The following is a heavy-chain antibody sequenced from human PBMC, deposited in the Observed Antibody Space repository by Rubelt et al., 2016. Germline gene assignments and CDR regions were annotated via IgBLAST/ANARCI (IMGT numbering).Heavy chain of an antibody. D-gene: IGHD3-22*01. Sequence: QVQLQQWGAGLLKPSETLSLTCAVYGGSFSGYYWSWIRQPPGKGLEWIGEITHSGSTNYNPSLKSRGTISVDTSKNQFSLKLSSVTAADTAVYYCARGKEGLGVTMMDYWGQGTLVTVSS. V-gene: IGHV4-34*01. CDR1: GGSFSGYY. CDR3: ARGKEGLGVTMMDY. CDR2: ITHSGST. J-gene: IGHJ4*02.